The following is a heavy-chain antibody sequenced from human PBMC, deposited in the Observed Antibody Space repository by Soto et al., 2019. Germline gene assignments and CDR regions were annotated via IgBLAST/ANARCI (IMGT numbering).Heavy chain of an antibody. D-gene: IGHD5-12*01. CDR1: GFTYSSDS. J-gene: IGHJ3*02. CDR2: ISSSSSYI. V-gene: IGHV3-21*01. Sequence: GGYLRLSCAASGFTYSSDSVNWVRQAPGKGLAWVSSISSSSSYIYYADSVKGRFTISRDNAKNSLYLQMNSLRAEDTAVYYCAIVRDGYNQDAFDIWGQGTMVTVSS. CDR3: AIVRDGYNQDAFDI.